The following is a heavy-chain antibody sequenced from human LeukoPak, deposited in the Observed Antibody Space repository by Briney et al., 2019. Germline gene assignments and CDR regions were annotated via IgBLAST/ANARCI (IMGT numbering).Heavy chain of an antibody. CDR3: ARVVRGAVTFNRFDP. V-gene: IGHV4-59*01. CDR1: GDSINDYD. D-gene: IGHD3-10*02. J-gene: IGHJ5*02. CDR2: VAYSGNS. Sequence: NPSETLSLTCTVSGDSINDYDWSWLRQTPGEGLEWIGFVAYSGNSNYNPSLESRVTISIDTSKNQFFLKLNSVTAADAAIYYCARVVRGAVTFNRFDPWGQGTLVTVSS.